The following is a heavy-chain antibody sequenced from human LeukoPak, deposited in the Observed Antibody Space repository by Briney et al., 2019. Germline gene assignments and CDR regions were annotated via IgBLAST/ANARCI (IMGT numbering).Heavy chain of an antibody. D-gene: IGHD2-15*01. CDR2: ISYDGSNK. CDR1: GFTFSSYG. V-gene: IGHV3-30*18. CDR3: AKDRVGYCSGGSCYSEAYWFDP. J-gene: IGHJ5*02. Sequence: GGSLRLSCAASGFTFSSYGMHWVRQAPGKGLEWVAVISYDGSNKYYADSVKGRFTISRDNSKNTQYLQMNSLRAEDTAVYYCAKDRVGYCSGGSCYSEAYWFDPWGQGTLVTVSS.